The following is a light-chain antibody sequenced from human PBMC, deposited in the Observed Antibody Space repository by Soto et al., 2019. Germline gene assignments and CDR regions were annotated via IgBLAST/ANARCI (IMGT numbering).Light chain of an antibody. CDR1: SSDVGGYNY. Sequence: QSALTQPRSVSGSPGQSVTISCTGTSSDVGGYNYDSWYQQHPGKAPKLMIYDVNKRPSGVPDRFSGSKSGNTASLTISGLQAEDEADYYCCSYAGSYTYVVFGGGTKLTVL. CDR2: DVN. J-gene: IGLJ2*01. CDR3: CSYAGSYTYVV. V-gene: IGLV2-11*01.